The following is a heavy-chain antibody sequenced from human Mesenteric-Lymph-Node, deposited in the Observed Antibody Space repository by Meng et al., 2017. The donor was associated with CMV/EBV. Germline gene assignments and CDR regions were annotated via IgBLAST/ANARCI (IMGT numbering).Heavy chain of an antibody. Sequence: GESLKISCAASGFTVPSNYMNWVRQAPGKGLEWVSVIYSDGNTDYADSVKGRFTISRDNSKNTLSLYMSSLRLEDTAVYYCARGLELTTIMAAFDYWGQGTLVTVSS. V-gene: IGHV3-53*05. CDR3: ARGLELTTIMAAFDY. CDR1: GFTVPSNY. J-gene: IGHJ4*02. D-gene: IGHD5-24*01. CDR2: IYSDGNT.